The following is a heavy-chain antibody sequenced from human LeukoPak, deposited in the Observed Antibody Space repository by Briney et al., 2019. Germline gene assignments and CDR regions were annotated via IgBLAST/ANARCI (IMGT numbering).Heavy chain of an antibody. V-gene: IGHV4-30-2*01. CDR3: ARAGWFGYYSL. D-gene: IGHD3-22*01. CDR1: GGSISSGGYS. J-gene: IGHJ4*02. Sequence: SGTLSLTCAVSGGSISSGGYSWSWIRQPPGKGLEWIGYIYHSGSTYYNPSLKSRVTISVDRSKNQFSLKLSSVTAADTAVYYCARAGWFGYYSLWGQGTLVTVSS. CDR2: IYHSGST.